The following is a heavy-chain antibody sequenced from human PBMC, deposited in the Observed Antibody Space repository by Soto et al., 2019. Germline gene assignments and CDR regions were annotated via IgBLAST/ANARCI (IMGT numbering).Heavy chain of an antibody. CDR2: IYYSGST. CDR3: ARSRDQGAFDI. CDR1: GGSISSYY. J-gene: IGHJ3*02. V-gene: IGHV4-59*01. Sequence: SETLSLTCTVSGGSISSYYWSWIRQPPGKGLEWIGYIYYSGSTNYNPSLKSRVTISVDTSKNQFSLKLSSGTAADTAVYYCARSRDQGAFDIWGQGTMVTVSS. D-gene: IGHD3-10*01.